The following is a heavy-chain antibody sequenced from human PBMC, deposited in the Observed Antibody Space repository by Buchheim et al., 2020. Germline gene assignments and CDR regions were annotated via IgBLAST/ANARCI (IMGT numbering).Heavy chain of an antibody. Sequence: QVQLQESGPGLVKPSQTLSLTCTVSGGSISSGDYYWSWIRQPPGKGLEWIGYIYYSGSTYYNPSLKSRVTISVETSKNQFSLKLSSVTAADTAVYYCARDSRGCTNGVCYPNYYYGMDVWGQGTT. CDR3: ARDSRGCTNGVCYPNYYYGMDV. J-gene: IGHJ6*02. CDR1: GGSISSGDYY. V-gene: IGHV4-30-4*01. D-gene: IGHD2-8*01. CDR2: IYYSGST.